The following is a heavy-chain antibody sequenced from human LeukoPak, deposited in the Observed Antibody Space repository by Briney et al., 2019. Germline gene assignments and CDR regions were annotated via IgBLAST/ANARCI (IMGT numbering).Heavy chain of an antibody. D-gene: IGHD7-27*01. V-gene: IGHV4-61*08. CDR2: MHYSGTT. CDR1: GGSISGGSISGYH. Sequence: SETLSLTCSVSGGSISGGSISGYHWSWIRQPPGKGLELIAYMHYSGTTHYNPSLKSRVSISVDTSRKQISLELTSVTAADTAVYYRARASPLGIWASDAFYIWGPRTKVTGSS. CDR3: ARASPLGIWASDAFYI. J-gene: IGHJ3*02.